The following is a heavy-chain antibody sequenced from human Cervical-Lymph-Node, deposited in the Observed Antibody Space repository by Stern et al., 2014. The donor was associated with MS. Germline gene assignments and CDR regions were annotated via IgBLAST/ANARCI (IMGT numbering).Heavy chain of an antibody. D-gene: IGHD2-2*02. J-gene: IGHJ6*02. CDR2: FDLEYGET. V-gene: IGHV1-24*01. CDR1: GDSLTELY. Sequence: QVQLVQSGAEVKKPGASVRVSCKVSGDSLTELYMHWVRQAPGKGLEWMGGFDLEYGETIYAPQFQGRVTVTEDTSADTAYMEMSSLRSDDTAVYYCVTREGGSRDYELLYRYGMDVWGQGTTVSVSS. CDR3: VTREGGSRDYELLYRYGMDV.